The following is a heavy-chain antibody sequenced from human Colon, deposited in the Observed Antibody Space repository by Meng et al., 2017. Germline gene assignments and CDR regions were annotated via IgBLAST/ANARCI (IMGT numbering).Heavy chain of an antibody. CDR2: IYHSGST. D-gene: IGHD4-17*01. CDR3: AREDGDYSGDDFFEI. J-gene: IGHJ3*02. V-gene: IGHV4-38-2*02. CDR1: GYSISSGYF. Sequence: VQLQESGPRLVKPSETLFLTCNFSGYSISSGYFWGWIRQPPGKGLEWIGSIYHSGSTYYNPSLKSRVTISVDMSKNQFSLKLTSVTAADTAMYYCAREDGDYSGDDFFEIWGRGTMVTVSS.